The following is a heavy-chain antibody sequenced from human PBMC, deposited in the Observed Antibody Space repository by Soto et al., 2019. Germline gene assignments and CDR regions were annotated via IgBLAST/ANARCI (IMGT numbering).Heavy chain of an antibody. CDR2: VSFDGSNE. CDR1: GFTFSGFA. Sequence: GGSLRLSCAASGFTFSGFAIHWVRQAPGKGLEWVSTVSFDGSNEYYADSVKGRFTISRDNSKDTLSLQMNSLRAEDTAFYYCAKMEYGLYYSDYWGLGTLVTVSS. V-gene: IGHV3-30-3*02. J-gene: IGHJ4*02. D-gene: IGHD3-3*01. CDR3: AKMEYGLYYSDY.